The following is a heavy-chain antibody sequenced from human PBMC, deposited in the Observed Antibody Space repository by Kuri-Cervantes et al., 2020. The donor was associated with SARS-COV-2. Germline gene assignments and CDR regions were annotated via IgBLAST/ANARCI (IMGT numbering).Heavy chain of an antibody. D-gene: IGHD3-3*01. J-gene: IGHJ4*02. CDR1: GFTFSSYW. V-gene: IGHV3-7*01. CDR3: ARASFAFWSGYYTGYYYDY. Sequence: GESLKISCAASGFTFSSYWMSWVRQAPGKGLEWVANIKQDGSEKYYVDSVKGRLTISRDNAKNSLYLQMDSLRAEDTAIYYCARASFAFWSGYYTGYYYDYWGQGTLVTVSS. CDR2: IKQDGSEK.